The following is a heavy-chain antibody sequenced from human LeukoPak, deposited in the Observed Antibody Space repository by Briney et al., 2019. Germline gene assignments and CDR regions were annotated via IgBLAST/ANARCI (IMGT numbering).Heavy chain of an antibody. D-gene: IGHD6-13*01. Sequence: AAVKVACKASRYTCTSYDINWVRQATGQGLEWMGWMNPNSGNTGYAQTFQGRVTITSNTSIKTVYMEMSSLRSEDTAVYYCARVGVVAAAYTGEGGYNWFDSWGQGTLVTVSS. CDR3: ARVGVVAAAYTGEGGYNWFDS. CDR1: RYTCTSYD. J-gene: IGHJ5*01. V-gene: IGHV1-8*03. CDR2: MNPNSGNT.